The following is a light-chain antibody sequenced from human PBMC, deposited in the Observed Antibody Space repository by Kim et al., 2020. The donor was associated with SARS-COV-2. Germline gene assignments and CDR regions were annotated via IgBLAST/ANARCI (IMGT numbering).Light chain of an antibody. V-gene: IGKV3-20*01. CDR2: GAS. CDR3: QRYGYSPYT. CDR1: QSVVCRT. Sequence: YRGERATLPCRASQSVVCRTFAWYLQKPGHAPRLLFSGASTTPTRIPDRCSGSGGGTDFSLTTSRLEPEDFLVYYSQRYGYSPYTFGQGTKVDIK. J-gene: IGKJ2*01.